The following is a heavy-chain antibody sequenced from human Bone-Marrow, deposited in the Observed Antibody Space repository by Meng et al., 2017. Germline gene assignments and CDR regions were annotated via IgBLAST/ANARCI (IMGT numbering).Heavy chain of an antibody. J-gene: IGHJ4*02. Sequence: GESLKISCAASGFTFSSYNMHWVRQTPGEGLVWVSRINTDASITTYADSVEGRFTISRDDAKNTVYLQMNNLRAEDTAVYYCERDADWVIFDHWGQGALVTVSS. CDR1: GFTFSSYN. CDR2: INTDASIT. CDR3: ERDADWVIFDH. D-gene: IGHD3-9*01. V-gene: IGHV3-74*03.